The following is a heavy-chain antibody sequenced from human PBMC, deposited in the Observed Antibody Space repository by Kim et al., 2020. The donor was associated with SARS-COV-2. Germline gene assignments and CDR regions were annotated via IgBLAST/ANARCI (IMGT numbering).Heavy chain of an antibody. CDR3: ASAGGSYYHYFDY. D-gene: IGHD1-26*01. J-gene: IGHJ4*02. Sequence: GGSLRLSCAASGFTFSSYGMHWVRQAPGKGLEWVAVIWYDGSNKYYVDSVKGRFTISRDNSKNTLYLQMNSLRAEDTAVYYCASAGGSYYHYFDYWGQGTLVTVSS. CDR2: IWYDGSNK. CDR1: GFTFSSYG. V-gene: IGHV3-33*01.